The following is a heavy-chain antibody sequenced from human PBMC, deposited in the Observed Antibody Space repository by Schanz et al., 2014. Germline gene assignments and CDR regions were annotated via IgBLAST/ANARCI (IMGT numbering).Heavy chain of an antibody. J-gene: IGHJ4*02. CDR3: ARGRTFDY. V-gene: IGHV1-8*02. Sequence: QVLQVQSGSELKKPGTSVKVSCKASGYTFTDYGVIWVRQAPGQGLEWLGWMNPNSGNPGFAQKFRGRVTMTRNTSMSTAYIELHILTSEDTAVYYCARGRTFDYWGQGTLVTVSS. CDR2: MNPNSGNP. CDR1: GYTFTDYG.